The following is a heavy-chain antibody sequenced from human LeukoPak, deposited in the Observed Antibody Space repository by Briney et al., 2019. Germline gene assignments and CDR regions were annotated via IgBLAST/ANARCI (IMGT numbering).Heavy chain of an antibody. CDR2: IYHTGST. D-gene: IGHD1-26*01. CDR1: GGSISSNTYY. J-gene: IGHJ4*02. CDR3: ARPSKWALSDLDY. V-gene: IGHV4-39*01. Sequence: SETLSLTCTVSGGSISSNTYYWAWIRQPPGKVLEWIGSIYHTGSTYYNPSLKSRVTISVDPSKNRFSLQLRSVTAADTAMYYCARPSKWALSDLDYWGQDTLVTVSP.